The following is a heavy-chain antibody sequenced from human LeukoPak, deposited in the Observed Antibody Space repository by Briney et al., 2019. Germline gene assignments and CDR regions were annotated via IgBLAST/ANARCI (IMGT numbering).Heavy chain of an antibody. J-gene: IGHJ4*02. D-gene: IGHD2-2*01. CDR1: GGSISSYY. CDR2: IYNSGST. V-gene: IGHV4-59*01. Sequence: PSETLSLTCTVSGGSISSYYWSWIRQPPGKGLEWIGYIYNSGSTNYNPSLKSRVTISVDTSKNQFSLKLSSVTAADTAVYYCARLYCSSTSCHLDYWGQGTLVTVSS. CDR3: ARLYCSSTSCHLDY.